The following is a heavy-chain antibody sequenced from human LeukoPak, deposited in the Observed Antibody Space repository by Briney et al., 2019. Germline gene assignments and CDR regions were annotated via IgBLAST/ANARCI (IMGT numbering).Heavy chain of an antibody. CDR1: GYSINSGYY. CDR2: IYYSGST. V-gene: IGHV4-38-2*02. CDR3: ATLTGGDDAFDI. J-gene: IGHJ3*02. Sequence: SETLSLTCTVSGYSINSGYYWGWIRQPPGKGLEWIGSIYYSGSTYYNPSLKSRVTISVDTSKNQFSLKLNSVTPADTAVYYCATLTGGDDAFDIWGQGTMVTVSS. D-gene: IGHD4-23*01.